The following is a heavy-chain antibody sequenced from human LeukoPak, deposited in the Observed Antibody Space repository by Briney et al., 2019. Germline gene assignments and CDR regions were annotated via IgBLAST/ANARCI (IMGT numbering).Heavy chain of an antibody. Sequence: GGSLRLSCAASGFTFSSYSMNWVRQAPGKGLEWVSSISSSSSYIYYADSVKGRFTISRDNAKNSLYLQMNSLRAEDTAVYYCARDDQTYSSPPIWGQGTMVTVSS. D-gene: IGHD6-13*01. J-gene: IGHJ3*02. V-gene: IGHV3-21*01. CDR2: ISSSSSYI. CDR1: GFTFSSYS. CDR3: ARDDQTYSSPPI.